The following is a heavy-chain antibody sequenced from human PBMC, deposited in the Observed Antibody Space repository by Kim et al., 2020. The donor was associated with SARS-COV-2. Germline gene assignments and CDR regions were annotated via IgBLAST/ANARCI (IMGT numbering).Heavy chain of an antibody. Sequence: TTEEDASVKGRITISEDDSKSIAYLQMNSLKPEDTAVYYCTSLSIAAAGYWGQGTLVTVSS. J-gene: IGHJ4*02. CDR3: TSLSIAAAGY. CDR2: TT. D-gene: IGHD6-13*01. V-gene: IGHV3-49*02.